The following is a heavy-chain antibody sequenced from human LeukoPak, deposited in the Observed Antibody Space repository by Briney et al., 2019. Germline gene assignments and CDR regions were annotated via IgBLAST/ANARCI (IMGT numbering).Heavy chain of an antibody. V-gene: IGHV3-7*01. D-gene: IGHD3-22*01. CDR2: IKQDGSEK. CDR1: GFTFSSYW. CDR3: ARAKDGSGYSGTDY. Sequence: QPGGSLRLSCAASGFTFSSYWMSWVRQAPGKGLEWVANIKQDGSEKYYVDSVKGRFTISRDNSKNTLYLQMGSLRAEDMAVYYCARAKDGSGYSGTDYWGQGTLVTVSS. J-gene: IGHJ4*02.